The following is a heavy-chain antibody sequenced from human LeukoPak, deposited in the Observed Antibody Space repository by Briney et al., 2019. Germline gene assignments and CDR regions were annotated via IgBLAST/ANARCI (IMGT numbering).Heavy chain of an antibody. Sequence: GESLKISCKGSGYRFTSYWIGWVRQMPGKGLEWMGIIYPGDSDTRYNPSFQGQVTISADKSISTAYLQWSSLKASDTAVYYCAIAGASTTSFYRCFSYWARGTWATVPP. J-gene: IGHJ4*02. CDR2: IYPGDSDT. V-gene: IGHV5-51*01. CDR1: GYRFTSYW. CDR3: AIAGASTTSFYRCFSY. D-gene: IGHD2-2*01.